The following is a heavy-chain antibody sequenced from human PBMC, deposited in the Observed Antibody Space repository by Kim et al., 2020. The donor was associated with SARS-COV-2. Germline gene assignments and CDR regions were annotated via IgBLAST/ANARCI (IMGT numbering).Heavy chain of an antibody. J-gene: IGHJ5*02. CDR1: GGSITSAYYS. V-gene: IGHV4-61*02. CDR2: ISSSGST. Sequence: SETLSLTCTVSGGSITSAYYSWSWIRQPAGQGLEWIGRISSSGSTNYNPSLKSRVTISIDTSKNQFSLNVTSVTAADTARYYCARDRTRNCFEPWGQGTLVTVSS. CDR3: ARDRTRNCFEP.